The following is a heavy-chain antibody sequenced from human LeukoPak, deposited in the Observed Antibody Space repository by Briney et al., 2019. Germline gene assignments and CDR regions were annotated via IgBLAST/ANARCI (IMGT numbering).Heavy chain of an antibody. Sequence: GGSLRLSCAASGFTFSTYGMHWVRQAPGKGLEWVAVISYGGSNKNYAGSVKGRFTISRDNSKSTLYLQMNSLRAEDTAVYYCAKAVTGHYIDYWGQGTLVTVSS. CDR2: ISYGGSNK. D-gene: IGHD6-19*01. J-gene: IGHJ4*02. CDR1: GFTFSTYG. V-gene: IGHV3-30*18. CDR3: AKAVTGHYIDY.